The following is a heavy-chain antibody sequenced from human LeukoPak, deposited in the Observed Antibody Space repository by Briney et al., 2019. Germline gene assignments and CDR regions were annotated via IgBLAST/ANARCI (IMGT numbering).Heavy chain of an antibody. Sequence: SETLSLTCAVYGGSFSGYYWSWIRQPPGKGLEWIGEINHSGSTNYNPSLKSRVTISVDTSKNQFSLKLSSVTAADTAVYYCARVQYSSSSIEYWGQGTLVTVSS. D-gene: IGHD6-6*01. V-gene: IGHV4-34*01. CDR2: INHSGST. CDR3: ARVQYSSSSIEY. CDR1: GGSFSGYY. J-gene: IGHJ4*02.